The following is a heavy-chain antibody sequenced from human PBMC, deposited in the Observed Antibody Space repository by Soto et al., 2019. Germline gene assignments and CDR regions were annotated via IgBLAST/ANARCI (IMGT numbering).Heavy chain of an antibody. Sequence: ASVKVSCKASGYTFTGYYMHWVRQAPGQGLEWMGWINPNSGGTNYAQKFQGWVTMTRDTSISTAYMELSRLRSDDTAVYYCARGGSSPSEGVMYYFDYWGQGTLVTVAS. CDR1: GYTFTGYY. CDR2: INPNSGGT. V-gene: IGHV1-2*04. J-gene: IGHJ4*02. CDR3: ARGGSSPSEGVMYYFDY. D-gene: IGHD6-6*01.